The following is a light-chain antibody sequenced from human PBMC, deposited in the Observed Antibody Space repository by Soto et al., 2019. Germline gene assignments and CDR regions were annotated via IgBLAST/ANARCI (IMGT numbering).Light chain of an antibody. Sequence: EIVLTQSPGTLSLSPGERATLSCRASQSVSSSYLAWYQQKPGQAPRLLIYGASSRATGIPDRFSGSGSGTDFTLTISRLEPEDFAVYYCQQYGSSVRTCGQGTKVEIK. CDR2: GAS. CDR3: QQYGSSVRT. J-gene: IGKJ1*01. V-gene: IGKV3-20*01. CDR1: QSVSSSY.